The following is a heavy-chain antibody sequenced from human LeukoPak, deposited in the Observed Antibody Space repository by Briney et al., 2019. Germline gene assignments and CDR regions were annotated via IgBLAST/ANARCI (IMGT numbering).Heavy chain of an antibody. D-gene: IGHD2-15*01. V-gene: IGHV4-59*01. Sequence: PSETLSLTCTVSGGSISSYYGSWIRQPAGKGLEWIGYIYYSGSTNYNPSLKSRVTISVDTSKNQFSLKLSSVTAADTAVYYCAAGCSGGSCYSHFDYWGQGTLVTISS. J-gene: IGHJ4*02. CDR1: GGSISSYY. CDR3: AAGCSGGSCYSHFDY. CDR2: IYYSGST.